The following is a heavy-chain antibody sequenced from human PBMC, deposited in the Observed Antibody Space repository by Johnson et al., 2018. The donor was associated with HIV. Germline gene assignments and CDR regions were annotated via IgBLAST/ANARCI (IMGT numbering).Heavy chain of an antibody. V-gene: IGHV3-30*03. J-gene: IGHJ3*02. Sequence: VRLVESGGDLVQPGGSLRLSCIGSGFTFSHNWMSWVRQAPGKGPEWVAVISYDGSNKYYADSVKGRFTISRDNSKNTLYLQMNSLRAEDTAVYYCARSGYCTTSSCTDDAFDIWGQGTMVTVSS. CDR2: ISYDGSNK. CDR3: ARSGYCTTSSCTDDAFDI. CDR1: GFTFSHNW. D-gene: IGHD2-2*01.